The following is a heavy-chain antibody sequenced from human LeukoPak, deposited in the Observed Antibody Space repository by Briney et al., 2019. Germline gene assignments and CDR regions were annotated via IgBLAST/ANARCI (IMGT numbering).Heavy chain of an antibody. Sequence: PGGSLRLSCAASGFTFSSSPMNWVRQAPGKGLEWVSYISSSSTIYYADSVKGRFTISRDNAKNSLNLQMNSLRVEDTAVYYCARSGDYWGQGTLVTVSS. V-gene: IGHV3-48*01. CDR2: ISSSSTI. CDR3: ARSGDY. CDR1: GFTFSSSP. J-gene: IGHJ4*02.